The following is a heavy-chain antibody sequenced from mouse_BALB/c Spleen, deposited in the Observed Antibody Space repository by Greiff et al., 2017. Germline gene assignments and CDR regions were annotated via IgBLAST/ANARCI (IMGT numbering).Heavy chain of an antibody. CDR2: ILPGSGST. J-gene: IGHJ3*01. V-gene: IGHV1-9*01. CDR1: GYTFSSYW. Sequence: QVQLQQSGAELMKPGASVKISCKATGYTFSSYWIEWVKQRPGHGLEWIGEILPGSGSTNYNEKFKGKATFTADTSSNTAYMQLSSLTSEDTAMYYCARDRGDDYGAWFAYWGQGTLVTVSA. CDR3: ARDRGDDYGAWFAY. D-gene: IGHD2-4*01.